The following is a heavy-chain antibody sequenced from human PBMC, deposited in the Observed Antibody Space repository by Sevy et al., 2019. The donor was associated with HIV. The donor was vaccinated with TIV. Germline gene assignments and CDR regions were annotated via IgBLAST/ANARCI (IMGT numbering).Heavy chain of an antibody. CDR2: IYYSGNT. J-gene: IGHJ5*02. CDR1: GGSISSSSYY. CDR3: ARHGPITMKWFDP. D-gene: IGHD3-22*01. V-gene: IGHV4-39*01. Sequence: SETLSLTCTVSGGSISSSSYYWSWIRQPPGKGLEWIGSIYYSGNTYYNPSLKSRVTISVDTSKNQFSLTLSSVTAADTAVYYCARHGPITMKWFDPWGQRTLVTVSS.